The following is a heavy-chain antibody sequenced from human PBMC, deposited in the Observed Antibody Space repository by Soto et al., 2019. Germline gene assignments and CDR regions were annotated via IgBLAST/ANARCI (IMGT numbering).Heavy chain of an antibody. V-gene: IGHV1-18*01. D-gene: IGHD6-13*01. CDR1: RYAYTCKG. CDR3: ARIAAAGIGYYYYYMDI. J-gene: IGHJ6*03. Sequence: GASVKASSKDSRYAYTCKGSRWLHQANGQGLEWMGWISAYNGNTNYAQKLQGRVTMTTDTSTSTAYMELRSLRSDDTAVYYCARIAAAGIGYYYYYMDIWGKGTTVTVTS. CDR2: ISAYNGNT.